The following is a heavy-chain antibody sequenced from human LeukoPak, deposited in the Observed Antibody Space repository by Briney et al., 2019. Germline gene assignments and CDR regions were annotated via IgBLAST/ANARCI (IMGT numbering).Heavy chain of an antibody. D-gene: IGHD3-9*01. CDR1: GFTFSSNY. J-gene: IGHJ6*02. V-gene: IGHV3-21*01. CDR3: ARDPHYDILTGYSYGMDV. CDR2: ISSSSSYI. Sequence: GGSLRLSCAASGFTFSSNYMSWVRQAPGKGLEWVSSISSSSSYIYYADSVKGRFTVSRDNAKNSLYLQMNSLRAEDTAVYYCARDPHYDILTGYSYGMDVWGQGTTVTVSS.